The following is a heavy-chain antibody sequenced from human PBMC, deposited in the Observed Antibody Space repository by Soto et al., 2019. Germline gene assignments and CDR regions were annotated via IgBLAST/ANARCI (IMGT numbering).Heavy chain of an antibody. CDR2: IKQDGSEK. CDR1: GFTFSSYW. D-gene: IGHD2-15*01. J-gene: IGHJ5*02. V-gene: IGHV3-7*01. Sequence: SLRLSCAASGFTFSSYWMTWLRQAPGKGLEWVANIKQDGSEKYYVDSVKGRFTISRDNAKNSLYLQMNSLRAEDTAVYYCARHYCSGGSCLFGPWGQGTLVTVSS. CDR3: ARHYCSGGSCLFGP.